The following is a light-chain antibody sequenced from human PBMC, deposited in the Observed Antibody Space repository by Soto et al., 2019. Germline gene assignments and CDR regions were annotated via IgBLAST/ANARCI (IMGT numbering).Light chain of an antibody. Sequence: EIVMTQSPATLSVSPGERATLSCRASQSVSSNLAWYQQKPGQAPRLLIYGASTRATGISDRFSGSGSGTDFTLTISRLEPEDFAVYYCQQYGDSPPWTFGQGTKVDIK. V-gene: IGKV3-20*01. CDR1: QSVSSN. CDR2: GAS. J-gene: IGKJ1*01. CDR3: QQYGDSPPWT.